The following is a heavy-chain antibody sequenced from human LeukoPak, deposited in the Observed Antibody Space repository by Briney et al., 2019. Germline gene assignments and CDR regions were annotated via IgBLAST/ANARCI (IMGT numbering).Heavy chain of an antibody. D-gene: IGHD6-13*01. CDR1: GYSISSGYY. CDR3: ARGSSWYGRWDWFDP. J-gene: IGHJ5*02. CDR2: IRHSGTT. Sequence: SETLSLTCSVSGYSISSGYYWGWIRQPPGQGLEWIGTIRHSGTTYYNPSLKSRVTISVDTSKNQFSLKLSSVTAADTAVYYCARGSSWYGRWDWFDPWGQGTLVTVSS. V-gene: IGHV4-38-2*02.